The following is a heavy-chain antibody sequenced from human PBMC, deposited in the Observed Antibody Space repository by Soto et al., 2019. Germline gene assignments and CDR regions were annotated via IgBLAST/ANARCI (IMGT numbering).Heavy chain of an antibody. CDR2: IYHSGTT. D-gene: IGHD3-22*01. J-gene: IGHJ4*02. V-gene: IGHV4-4*02. CDR1: GGSIRSGNW. Sequence: QVQLQESGPGLVEPSGTLSLTCAVSGGSIRSGNWWSWVRQPPGKGLEWIGEIYHSGTTNYNPSPKXXVXIXXDKSKNQFSLKLTSVTAADTAVYYCARQRGYYVDYWGQGTLVTVSS. CDR3: ARQRGYYVDY.